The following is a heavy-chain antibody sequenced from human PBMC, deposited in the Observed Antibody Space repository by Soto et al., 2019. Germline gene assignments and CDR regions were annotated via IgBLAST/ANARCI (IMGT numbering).Heavy chain of an antibody. D-gene: IGHD6-13*01. CDR1: GFTFSNAW. V-gene: IGHV3-15*01. Sequence: PGGSLRLSCAASGFTFSNAWMSWVRQAPGKGLEWVGRIKSKTDGGTTDYAAPVKGRFTISRDDSKNTLYLQMNSLKTEDTAVYYCTTDSVGPAAGWFDPWGQGTLVTVSS. CDR3: TTDSVGPAAGWFDP. J-gene: IGHJ5*02. CDR2: IKSKTDGGTT.